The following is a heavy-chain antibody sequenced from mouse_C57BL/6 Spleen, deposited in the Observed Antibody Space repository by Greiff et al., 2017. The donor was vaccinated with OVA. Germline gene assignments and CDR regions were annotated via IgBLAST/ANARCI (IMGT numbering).Heavy chain of an antibody. CDR1: GFTFSDYY. D-gene: IGHD1-1*01. J-gene: IGHJ1*03. CDR2: INYDGSST. V-gene: IGHV5-16*01. Sequence: EVMLVESEGGLVQPGSSMKLSCTASGFTFSDYYMAWVRQVPEKGLEWVANINYDGSSTYYLDSLKSRFIISRDNAKNILYLQMSSLKSEDTATYYCARAGGSSYGWYFDVWGTGTTVTVSS. CDR3: ARAGGSSYGWYFDV.